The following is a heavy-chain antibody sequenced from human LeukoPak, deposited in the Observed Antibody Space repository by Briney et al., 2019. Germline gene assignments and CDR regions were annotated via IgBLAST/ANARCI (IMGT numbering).Heavy chain of an antibody. J-gene: IGHJ3*02. CDR2: IYTRGST. CDR1: GGSVRRGNYY. V-gene: IGHV4-61*10. Sequence: PSETLSLTCTVSGGSVRRGNYYWSWIRQPAGKGLEWIGRIYTRGSTNYNPSLKSRVTISVDTSKNQFSLKLSSVTAADTAVYYCAGDLYCSGGSCFSDAFDIWGQGTMVTVSS. D-gene: IGHD2-15*01. CDR3: AGDLYCSGGSCFSDAFDI.